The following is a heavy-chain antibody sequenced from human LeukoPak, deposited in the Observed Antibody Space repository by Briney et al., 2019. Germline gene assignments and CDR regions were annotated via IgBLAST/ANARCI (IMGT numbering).Heavy chain of an antibody. J-gene: IGHJ4*02. Sequence: GGSLRLSCAASGFTFSTYWMHWVRQAPGKGLVWVSRINDDGSGTSYADSVKGRFTISRDNAKKSLFLQMNSLRAEDTAVYYCTRVTNSGYDSGNFDYWGQGTLVTVSS. D-gene: IGHD5-12*01. CDR2: INDDGSGT. V-gene: IGHV3-74*01. CDR3: TRVTNSGYDSGNFDY. CDR1: GFTFSTYW.